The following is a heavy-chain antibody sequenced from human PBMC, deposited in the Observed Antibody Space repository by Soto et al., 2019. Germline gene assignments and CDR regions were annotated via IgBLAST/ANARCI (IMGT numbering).Heavy chain of an antibody. Sequence: SGPTLVNPTQTLTLTCTFSGFSLNSNGMCVNWIRQPPGKALEWLALIDWDDDKYYSTSLKTRLTISGDTSKNQVVLTMTNMDPVDTATYYCARTSALPLGYPHGMDVWGQGTTVTVSS. J-gene: IGHJ6*02. CDR3: ARTSALPLGYPHGMDV. CDR1: GFSLNSNGMC. D-gene: IGHD7-27*01. V-gene: IGHV2-70*13. CDR2: IDWDDDK.